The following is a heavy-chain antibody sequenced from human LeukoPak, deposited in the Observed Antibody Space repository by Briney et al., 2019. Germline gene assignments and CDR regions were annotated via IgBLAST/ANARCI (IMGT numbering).Heavy chain of an antibody. V-gene: IGHV1-46*01. CDR1: GYTFSSHA. J-gene: IGHJ6*02. Sequence: ASVKVSCKAFGYTFSSHAMNWVRQAPGQGLEWMGVKFSHDGTTSYTQNFQGRLTMTRDTSTSTVYMELSSLRSEDTAVYYCARDSGNFHYDMDVWGQGTTVIVSS. D-gene: IGHD3-10*01. CDR3: ARDSGNFHYDMDV. CDR2: KFSHDGTT.